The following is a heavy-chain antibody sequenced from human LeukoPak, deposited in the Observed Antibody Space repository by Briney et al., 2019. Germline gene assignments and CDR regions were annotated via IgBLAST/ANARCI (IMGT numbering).Heavy chain of an antibody. J-gene: IGHJ4*02. CDR2: ISGSGGST. CDR1: GFTFSSYA. V-gene: IGHV3-23*01. CDR3: AKDRRTYSSSWGFFDY. D-gene: IGHD6-6*01. Sequence: GGSLRLSCAASGFTFSSYAMSWVRQAPGKGLEWVSAISGSGGSTYYADSVKGRFTISRDNSKNTLYLQMSSLRAEDTAVYYCAKDRRTYSSSWGFFDYWGQGTLVTVSS.